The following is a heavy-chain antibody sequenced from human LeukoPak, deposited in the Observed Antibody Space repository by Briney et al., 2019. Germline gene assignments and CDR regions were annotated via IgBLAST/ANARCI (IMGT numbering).Heavy chain of an antibody. D-gene: IGHD6-13*01. Sequence: PSETLSLTCTVSGGSITNYYWSWIRQPPGEGLEWIGYIYYSGSTNYNPSLKSRVTISVDTSKNQFSLKLSSVTAADTAVYYCAREGIAAERSFDYWGQGTLVTVSS. CDR3: AREGIAAERSFDY. CDR2: IYYSGST. V-gene: IGHV4-59*01. J-gene: IGHJ4*02. CDR1: GGSITNYY.